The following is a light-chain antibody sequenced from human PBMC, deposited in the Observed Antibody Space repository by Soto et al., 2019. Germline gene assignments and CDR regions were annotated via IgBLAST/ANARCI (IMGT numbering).Light chain of an antibody. V-gene: IGKV3-15*01. J-gene: IGKJ5*01. Sequence: ERATLSCRASQSVSSNLAWYQQKPGHAPRLLIYGASTRATGIPARFSGSGSGTEFTLTISSLQSEDFAVYYCQQYNNWPPIPFGQG. CDR1: QSVSSN. CDR3: QQYNNWPPIP. CDR2: GAS.